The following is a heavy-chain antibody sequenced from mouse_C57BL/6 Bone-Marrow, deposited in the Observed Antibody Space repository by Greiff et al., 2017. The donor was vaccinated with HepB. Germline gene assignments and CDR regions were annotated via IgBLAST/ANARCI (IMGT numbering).Heavy chain of an antibody. CDR2: INPNNGGT. Sequence: VQLQQSGPELVKPGASVKMSCKASGYTFTDYNMHWVKQSHGKSLEWIGYINPNNGGTSYNQKFKGKATFTVNKSSSAAYMELRSLTSEDSAVYYCAIDGYYPFDYWGQGTTLTVSS. V-gene: IGHV1-22*01. CDR1: GYTFTDYN. D-gene: IGHD2-3*01. CDR3: AIDGYYPFDY. J-gene: IGHJ2*01.